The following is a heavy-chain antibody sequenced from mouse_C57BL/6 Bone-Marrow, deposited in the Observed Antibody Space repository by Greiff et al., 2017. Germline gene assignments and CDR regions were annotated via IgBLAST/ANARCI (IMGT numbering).Heavy chain of an antibody. J-gene: IGHJ1*03. CDR3: GYYGYDGPCWYFDV. CDR1: GYTFTSYW. CDR2: INPSNGGT. Sequence: VKLKQPGTELVKPGASVKLSCKASGYTFTSYWMHWVKQRPGQGLEWIGNINPSNGGTNYNEKFKSKATLTVDKSSSTAYMQLSSLTSEDSAVYYCGYYGYDGPCWYFDVWGTGTTVTVSS. V-gene: IGHV1-53*01. D-gene: IGHD2-2*01.